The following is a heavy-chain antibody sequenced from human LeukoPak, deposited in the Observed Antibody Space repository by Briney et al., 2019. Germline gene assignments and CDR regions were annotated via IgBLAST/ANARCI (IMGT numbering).Heavy chain of an antibody. CDR3: AREPPGQLRVGDY. Sequence: GGSLRLSCAASGFTFSWFSMNWARQAPGKGLEWVSYIGSSSGTIYYADSVKGRFTISRDNAKNSLFLQMDSLRDEDTAVYYCAREPPGQLRVGDYWGQGNLVTVSS. CDR1: GFTFSWFS. J-gene: IGHJ4*02. V-gene: IGHV3-48*02. D-gene: IGHD6-6*01. CDR2: IGSSSGTI.